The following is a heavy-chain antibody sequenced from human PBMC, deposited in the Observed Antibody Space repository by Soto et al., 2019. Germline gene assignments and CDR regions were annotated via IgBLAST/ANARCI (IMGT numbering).Heavy chain of an antibody. Sequence: ASVKVSCKASGYTFTRYGISWVRQAPGQGLEWMGWISGYNGDTNYAQKFQGRVTMTRNTSISTAYMELSSLRSEDTAVYYCAGGWNGWNYYSSSGMDVWGQGTTVSVS. D-gene: IGHD1-1*01. CDR1: GYTFTRYG. J-gene: IGHJ6*02. CDR2: ISGYNGDT. CDR3: AGGWNGWNYYSSSGMDV. V-gene: IGHV1-18*01.